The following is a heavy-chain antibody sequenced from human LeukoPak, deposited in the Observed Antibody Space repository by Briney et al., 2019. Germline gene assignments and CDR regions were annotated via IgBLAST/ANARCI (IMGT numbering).Heavy chain of an antibody. V-gene: IGHV3-21*01. Sequence: GGSLRLSCEASGFTFSGYSMNWVRQAPGKGLEWVSSLSSRGSYIYYADSVKGRFTISRDNAKNSLYLQMNSLRAEDTAVYYCAREDPHFDYWGQGTLVTVSS. CDR1: GFTFSGYS. J-gene: IGHJ4*02. CDR3: AREDPHFDY. CDR2: LSSRGSYI.